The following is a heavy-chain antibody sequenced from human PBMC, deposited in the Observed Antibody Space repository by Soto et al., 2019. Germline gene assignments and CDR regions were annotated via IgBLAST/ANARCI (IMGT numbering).Heavy chain of an antibody. CDR2: ISAYNGNT. CDR1: GYTFTSYG. V-gene: IGHV1-18*01. D-gene: IGHD3-10*01. Sequence: GASVKVSSKASGYTFTSYGISWVRQAPGQGLEWMGWISAYNGNTNYAQKLQGRVTMTTDTSTNTAYMELRSLRSDDTAVYYCARDRELWFGELLFPGFFYWGQGTLVTVSS. CDR3: ARDRELWFGELLFPGFFY. J-gene: IGHJ4*02.